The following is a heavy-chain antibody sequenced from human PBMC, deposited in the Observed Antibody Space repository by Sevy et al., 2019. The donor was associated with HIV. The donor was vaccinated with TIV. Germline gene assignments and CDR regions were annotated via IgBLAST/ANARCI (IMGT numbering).Heavy chain of an antibody. CDR2: IYPGDSDT. Sequence: GESLKISGKGSGYSFTSYWIGWVRQMPGKGLEWMGIIYPGDSDTRYSPSFQGQVTISADKSISTAYLQWSSLKASDTAMYYCARHDLSGSYYRDYYGMDVWGQGTTVTVSS. CDR3: ARHDLSGSYYRDYYGMDV. D-gene: IGHD1-26*01. CDR1: GYSFTSYW. V-gene: IGHV5-51*01. J-gene: IGHJ6*02.